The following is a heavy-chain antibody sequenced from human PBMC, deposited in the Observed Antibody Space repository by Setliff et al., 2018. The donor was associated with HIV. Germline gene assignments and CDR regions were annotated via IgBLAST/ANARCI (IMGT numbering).Heavy chain of an antibody. Sequence: PSETLSLTCTVSGGSTNSGGYYWSWIRQHPGKGLEWIGYMSYNGSTYYDPSLKSRVTISVDTSKNQFSLKLSSVTAADTAVYYCARPSAGGGYNYWYFDLWGRGTLVTVSS. CDR3: ARPSAGGGYNYWYFDL. J-gene: IGHJ2*01. V-gene: IGHV4-31*03. D-gene: IGHD5-12*01. CDR1: GGSTNSGGYY. CDR2: MSYNGST.